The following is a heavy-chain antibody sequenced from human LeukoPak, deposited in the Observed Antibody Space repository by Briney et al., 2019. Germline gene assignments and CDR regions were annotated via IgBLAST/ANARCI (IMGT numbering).Heavy chain of an antibody. CDR3: ARTTYYYDSSGYYYFSSLDY. CDR2: IYYSGST. J-gene: IGHJ4*02. Sequence: SETLSLTCTVSGGSISSYYWSWIRQPPGKGLEWIGYIYYSGSTNYNPSLKSRVTISVDTSKNQFSLKLSSVTAADTAVYYCARTTYYYDSSGYYYFSSLDYWGQGTLVTVSS. V-gene: IGHV4-59*01. D-gene: IGHD3-22*01. CDR1: GGSISSYY.